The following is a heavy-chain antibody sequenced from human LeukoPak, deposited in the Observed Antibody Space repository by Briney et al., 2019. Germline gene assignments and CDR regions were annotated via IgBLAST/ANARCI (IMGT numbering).Heavy chain of an antibody. CDR1: GSTFTGYY. CDR3: GRQKERGYGGYDCDY. Sequence: ASVKVSCKASGSTFTGYYMHWVRQAPGQGLEWMGWINPNSGGTNYAQKFQGRVTMTRDTSISTAYMELSRLRSDDTAVYYCGRQKERGYGGYDCDYWGQGTLVTVSS. D-gene: IGHD5-12*01. CDR2: INPNSGGT. V-gene: IGHV1-2*02. J-gene: IGHJ4*02.